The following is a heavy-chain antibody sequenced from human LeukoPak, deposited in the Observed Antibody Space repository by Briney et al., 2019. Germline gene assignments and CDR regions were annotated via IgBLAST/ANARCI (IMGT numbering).Heavy chain of an antibody. Sequence: ASVKVSCKASGYTFTSYDINWVRQATGQGLEWMGWMNPNSGNTGYAQKFQGRGTMTRNTSISTAYMELSSLRSEDTAVYYCARAMIGGGAFDIWGQGTMVTVSS. J-gene: IGHJ3*02. CDR1: GYTFTSYD. CDR3: ARAMIGGGAFDI. V-gene: IGHV1-8*01. D-gene: IGHD3-22*01. CDR2: MNPNSGNT.